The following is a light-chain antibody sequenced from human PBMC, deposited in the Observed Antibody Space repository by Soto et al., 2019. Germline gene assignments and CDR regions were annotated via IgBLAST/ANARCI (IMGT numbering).Light chain of an antibody. Sequence: IVLPQSPGPLSLSPGERTTLSCRASQSISRYLAWYQQKPGQGPRLLIYGASSRATGTPDRFSGSGSGTDVTLTINRLEPEEVALYYGQQYGSSPPTFGQGTKVDIK. J-gene: IGKJ1*01. V-gene: IGKV3-20*01. CDR3: QQYGSSPPT. CDR1: QSISRY. CDR2: GAS.